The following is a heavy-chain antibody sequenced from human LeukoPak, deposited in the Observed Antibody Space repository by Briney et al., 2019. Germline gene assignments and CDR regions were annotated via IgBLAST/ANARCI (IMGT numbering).Heavy chain of an antibody. CDR2: ITGSAIST. J-gene: IGHJ3*02. Sequence: GGSLRLSCAASGFTFSSYSMGWVRQAPGKGLEWVSGITGSAISTYYTDSVKGRFSISRDNPKNTLYLQMNSLRAEDTALYYCARDWGYGDSQTDAFDIWGQGTMVTVSS. D-gene: IGHD4-17*01. CDR1: GFTFSSYS. V-gene: IGHV3-23*01. CDR3: ARDWGYGDSQTDAFDI.